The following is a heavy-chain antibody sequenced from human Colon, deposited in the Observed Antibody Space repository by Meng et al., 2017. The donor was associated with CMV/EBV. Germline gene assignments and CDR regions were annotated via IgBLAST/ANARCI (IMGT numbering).Heavy chain of an antibody. CDR2: INPRSGDT. CDR1: GYSFIGHY. Sequence: SFKASGYSFIGHYIYWVRQAPGQGLEWMGGINPRSGDTNYAQKFQGRVTMTRDTSISIAYMELSSLRGDDTAVYYCARLSTVENWYDSWGQGTLVTVSS. CDR3: ARLSTVENWYDS. D-gene: IGHD4-23*01. J-gene: IGHJ5*01. V-gene: IGHV1-2*02.